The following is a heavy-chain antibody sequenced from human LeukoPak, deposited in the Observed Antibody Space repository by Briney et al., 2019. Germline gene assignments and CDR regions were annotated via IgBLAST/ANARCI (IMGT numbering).Heavy chain of an antibody. CDR3: ARDLGLDC. CDR2: ISGSSGTT. CDR1: GFTFSSYS. Sequence: GGSLRLSCAASGFTFSSYSMSWVRQAPGKGLEWISVISGSSGTTFYADSVKGRFTISRDNSKNTLDLQMKSLRAEDTAVYYCARDLGLDCWGQGTLVTVSS. J-gene: IGHJ4*02. V-gene: IGHV3-23*01.